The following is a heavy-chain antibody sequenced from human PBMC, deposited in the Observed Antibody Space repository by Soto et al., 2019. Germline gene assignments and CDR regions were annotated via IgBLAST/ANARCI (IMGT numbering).Heavy chain of an antibody. CDR3: ARDGALGENYYCYGMDV. CDR1: GYTFTSYG. V-gene: IGHV1-18*01. Sequence: QVQLVQSGAEVKKPGASVKVSCKASGYTFTSYGISWVRQAPGQGLEWMGWISAYNGNTNYAQKLQGRVTMTTDTSTSTAYMELRSLRSDDTPVYYCARDGALGENYYCYGMDVWGQGTTVTVSS. CDR2: ISAYNGNT. J-gene: IGHJ6*02. D-gene: IGHD3-16*01.